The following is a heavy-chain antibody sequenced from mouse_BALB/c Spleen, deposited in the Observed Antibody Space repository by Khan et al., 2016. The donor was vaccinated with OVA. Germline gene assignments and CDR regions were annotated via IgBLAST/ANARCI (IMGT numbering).Heavy chain of an antibody. D-gene: IGHD2-14*01. J-gene: IGHJ3*01. Sequence: QVQLKQSGAELARPGASVKMSCKASGYTFTSYTINWVRQKPGKALEWIGHINPSNNYPNYYQTFKDQATLMVDKSSRTAYMHLWSLKTKNSEVYDSVTDEAYHRSDVWFDYWGQGTMVTVSA. CDR1: GYTFTSYT. CDR3: VTDEAYHRSDVWFDY. CDR2: INPSNNYP. V-gene: IGHV1-4*01.